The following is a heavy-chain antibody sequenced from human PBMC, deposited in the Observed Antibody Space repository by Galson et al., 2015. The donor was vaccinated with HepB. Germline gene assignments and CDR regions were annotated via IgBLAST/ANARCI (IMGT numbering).Heavy chain of an antibody. V-gene: IGHV3-23*01. D-gene: IGHD6-19*01. CDR2: ISANGDAT. Sequence: SLRLSCAASGFTFSSYSMSWVRQAAGKGLDWVSSISANGDATYYADSVTGRFTISRDNSRNTLFLQMNILRVEDTAEHYCAAHMVVAGPWLLDYWGQGTLVTVSS. J-gene: IGHJ4*02. CDR1: GFTFSSYS. CDR3: AAHMVVAGPWLLDY.